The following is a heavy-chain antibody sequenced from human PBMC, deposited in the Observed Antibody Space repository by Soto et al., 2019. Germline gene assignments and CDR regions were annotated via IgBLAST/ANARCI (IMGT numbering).Heavy chain of an antibody. CDR1: GFTFSSYP. V-gene: IGHV3-23*01. CDR2: ISGSGGST. D-gene: IGHD6-13*01. CDR3: AKALQLYYYYGMDV. Sequence: GSLRLSCAASGFTFSSYPMSWVRQAPGKGLEWVSAISGSGGSTYYADSVKGRFTISRDNSKNTLYLQMNSPRAEDTAVYYCAKALQLYYYYGMDVWGQGTTVTVSS. J-gene: IGHJ6*02.